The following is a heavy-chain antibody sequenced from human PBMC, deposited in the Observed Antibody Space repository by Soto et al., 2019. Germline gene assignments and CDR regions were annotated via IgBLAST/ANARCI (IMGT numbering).Heavy chain of an antibody. CDR1: CGSIISYY. J-gene: IGHJ4*02. CDR3: ARAESGYCDY. CDR2: IYYSGST. V-gene: IGHV4-59*01. D-gene: IGHD3-3*01. Sequence: PSETLFLTCTFSCGSIISYYWSWIRQPPGKGLEWIGYIYYSGSTNYNPSLKSRVTISVDTSKNQFSLKLSSVTAADTAVYYCARAESGYCDYWGQGTLVTVSS.